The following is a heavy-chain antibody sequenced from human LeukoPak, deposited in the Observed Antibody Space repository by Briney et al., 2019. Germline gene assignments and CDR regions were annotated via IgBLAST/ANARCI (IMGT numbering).Heavy chain of an antibody. V-gene: IGHV3-33*05. D-gene: IGHD3-10*01. J-gene: IGHJ3*02. CDR3: ARDKAPQYYYGPGDAFDI. CDR1: GFTFSIYG. Sequence: GGSLRLSCTASGFTFSIYGIHWVRQAPGKGLEWLAVISYDGSNKYYADSVKGRFTISRDNSKNTLYLQMNSLRAEDTAVYYCARDKAPQYYYGPGDAFDIWGQGTMVTVSS. CDR2: ISYDGSNK.